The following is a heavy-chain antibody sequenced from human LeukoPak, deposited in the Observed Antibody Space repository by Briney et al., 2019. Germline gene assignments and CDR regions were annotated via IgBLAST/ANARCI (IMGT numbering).Heavy chain of an antibody. CDR2: IYYSGST. CDR3: ARATTGTLLIDY. J-gene: IGHJ4*02. D-gene: IGHD1-1*01. Sequence: SETLSLTCTVSGGSISSYYWSWIRQPPGKGLEWIGYIYYSGSTNYNPSLKSRVTISVDTSKNQFSLKLSSVTAADTAVYYCARATTGTLLIDYWGQGTLVTVSS. CDR1: GGSISSYY. V-gene: IGHV4-59*01.